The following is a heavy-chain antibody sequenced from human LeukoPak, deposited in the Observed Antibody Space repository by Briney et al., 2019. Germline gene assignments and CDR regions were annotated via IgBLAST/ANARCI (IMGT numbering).Heavy chain of an antibody. D-gene: IGHD3-22*01. J-gene: IGHJ4*02. V-gene: IGHV4-59*01. Sequence: PSETLSLTCTVSGGSMSAYYWRWIRQPPGKGMEWIGYIYYSGITNYNPSLKSRVSVSVDTSKNQFSLKLSSVTAADTAVYYCARLLRSGSYDSSGYTPFDYWGQGTLVTVSS. CDR1: GGSMSAYY. CDR2: IYYSGIT. CDR3: ARLLRSGSYDSSGYTPFDY.